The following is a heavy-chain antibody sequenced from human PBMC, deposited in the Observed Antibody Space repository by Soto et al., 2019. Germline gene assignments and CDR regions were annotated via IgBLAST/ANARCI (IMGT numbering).Heavy chain of an antibody. V-gene: IGHV4-4*02. CDR1: GGSISSSNW. J-gene: IGHJ6*02. CDR2: IYHSGST. Sequence: PSETLSLTCAVSGGSISSSNWWSWVRQPPGKGLEWIGEIYHSGSTNYNPSLKSRVTISVDKSKNQFSLKLSSVTAADTAVYYCARVSAEPLSYYGMDVWGQGTTVTVSS. CDR3: ARVSAEPLSYYGMDV. D-gene: IGHD3-3*02.